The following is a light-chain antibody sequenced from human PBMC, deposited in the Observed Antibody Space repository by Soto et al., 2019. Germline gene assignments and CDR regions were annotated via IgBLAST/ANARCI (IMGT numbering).Light chain of an antibody. CDR2: DVS. V-gene: IGLV2-8*01. CDR1: SSDIGGYNY. J-gene: IGLJ2*01. Sequence: QSVLTQPPSASGSPGQSVTISCTGTSSDIGGYNYVSWYQQHPAKAPKLMLYDVSKRPSGVPDRFAGCKSGNTASLTVSGLQAQDEAAYYFNPYGGSNHVVFGVGTQLTVL. CDR3: NPYGGSNHVV.